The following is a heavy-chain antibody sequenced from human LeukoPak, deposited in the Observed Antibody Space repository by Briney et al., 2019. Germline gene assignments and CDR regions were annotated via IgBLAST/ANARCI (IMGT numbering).Heavy chain of an antibody. V-gene: IGHV4-34*01. J-gene: IGHJ2*01. CDR1: GGSFSGYY. CDR2: INHSGST. CDR3: ARRSSSRYGAGWYFDL. Sequence: SETLSLTCAVYGGSFSGYYWSWIRQPPGKGLEWIGEINHSGSTNYNPSLKSRVTISVDTSKNQFSLKLSSVTAADTAVYYCARRSSSRYGAGWYFDLWGRGTLVTVSS. D-gene: IGHD6-13*01.